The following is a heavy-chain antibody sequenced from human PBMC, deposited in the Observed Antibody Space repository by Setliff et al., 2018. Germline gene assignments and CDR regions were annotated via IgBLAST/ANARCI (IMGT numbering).Heavy chain of an antibody. CDR2: INTNTGNP. J-gene: IGHJ4*02. CDR3: ARGSGTYASSSRVFHY. CDR1: GYTFTTYT. Sequence: ASVKVSCKASGYTFTTYTMNWVRQAPGQGLEWMGWINTNTGNPTYAQGFTGRSVFSLDTSVSTAYLQINSLEAEDTAVYYCARGSGTYASSSRVFHYWGQGTLVTVSS. D-gene: IGHD6-6*01. V-gene: IGHV7-4-1*02.